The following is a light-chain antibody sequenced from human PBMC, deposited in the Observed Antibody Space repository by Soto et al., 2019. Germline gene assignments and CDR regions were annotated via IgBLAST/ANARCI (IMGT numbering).Light chain of an antibody. CDR3: QQYYSTPRT. CDR1: QSVLYSSNNKNY. V-gene: IGKV4-1*01. J-gene: IGKJ1*01. Sequence: DIVMTQSPGSLAVSLGERATINYKSSQSVLYSSNNKNYLAWYQQKPGQPPKLLIYWASTRESGVPDRFSGSGSGTDFTLTISSLQAEDVAVYYCQQYYSTPRTFGQGTKVDIK. CDR2: WAS.